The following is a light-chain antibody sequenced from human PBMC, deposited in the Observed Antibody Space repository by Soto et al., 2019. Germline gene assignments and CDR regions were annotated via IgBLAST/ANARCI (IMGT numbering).Light chain of an antibody. CDR3: QAYDSGLSGPV. CDR2: GNS. CDR1: SSNIGAGSD. V-gene: IGLV1-40*01. J-gene: IGLJ1*01. Sequence: QSVVTQPPSVSGAPGRRVTVSCTGSSSNIGAGSDVQWYQQLPGTAPKLLIYGNSNRPSGVPDRFSGSKSGTSASLAITGLQAEDEADYYCQAYDSGLSGPVFGTGTKLTVL.